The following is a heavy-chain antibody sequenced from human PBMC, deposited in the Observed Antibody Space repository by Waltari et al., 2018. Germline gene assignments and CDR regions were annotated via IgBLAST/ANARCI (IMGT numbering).Heavy chain of an antibody. CDR1: GYTFTSYA. CDR3: ASAPYCSSTSCYGGAFDI. J-gene: IGHJ3*02. Sequence: QVQLVQSGAEVKKPGASVKVSCKASGYTFTSYAMHWVRQAPGQRLEWTGWTNAGNGNTKYSQKFQGRVTITRDTSASTAYMELSSLRSEDTDVYYCASAPYCSSTSCYGGAFDIWGQGTMVTVSS. CDR2: TNAGNGNT. V-gene: IGHV1-3*01. D-gene: IGHD2-2*01.